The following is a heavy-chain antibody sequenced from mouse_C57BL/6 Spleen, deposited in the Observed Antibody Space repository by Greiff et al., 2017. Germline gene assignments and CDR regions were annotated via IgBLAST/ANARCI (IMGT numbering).Heavy chain of an antibody. D-gene: IGHD2-4*01. J-gene: IGHJ2*01. Sequence: QVQLQQSGPELVKPGASVKISCKASGYAFSSSWMNWVKQRPGKGLEWIGRLYPGDGDTNYNGKFKGKATLTADKSSSTAYMQLSSLTSEDSAVYFCARSPIYYDYDGNYWGQGTTLTVSA. CDR2: LYPGDGDT. CDR3: ARSPIYYDYDGNY. V-gene: IGHV1-82*01. CDR1: GYAFSSSW.